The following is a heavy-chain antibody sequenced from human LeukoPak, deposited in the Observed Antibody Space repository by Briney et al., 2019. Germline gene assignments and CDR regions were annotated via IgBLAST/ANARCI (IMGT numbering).Heavy chain of an antibody. CDR3: ARQKLLGIAVAGYFDY. CDR2: INHSGST. Sequence: PSETLSLTCAVYGGSFSGYYWSWIRQPPGKGLEWIGEINHSGSTNYNPSLKSRVTISVDTSKNQFSLKLSSVTAADTAVYYCARQKLLGIAVAGYFDYWGQGTLVTVSS. D-gene: IGHD6-19*01. CDR1: GGSFSGYY. V-gene: IGHV4-34*01. J-gene: IGHJ4*02.